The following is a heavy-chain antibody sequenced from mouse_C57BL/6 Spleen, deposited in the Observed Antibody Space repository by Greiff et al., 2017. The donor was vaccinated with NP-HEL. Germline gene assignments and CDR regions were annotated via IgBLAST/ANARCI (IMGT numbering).Heavy chain of an antibody. V-gene: IGHV1-61*01. CDR2: IYPSDSET. Sequence: VQLQQPGAELVRPGSSVKLSCKASGYTFTSYWMDWVKQRPGQGLEWIGNIYPSDSETHYNQKFKDKATLTVDKSSSTAYMQLSSLTSEDSAVYYCAGSLGRVDYWGQGTTLTVSS. D-gene: IGHD4-1*01. CDR1: GYTFTSYW. J-gene: IGHJ2*01. CDR3: AGSLGRVDY.